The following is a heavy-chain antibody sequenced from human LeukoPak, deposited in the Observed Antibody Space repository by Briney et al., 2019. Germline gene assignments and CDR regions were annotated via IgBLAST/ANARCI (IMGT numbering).Heavy chain of an antibody. D-gene: IGHD4-23*01. CDR2: ISGSGGST. CDR3: ARVAAGYSVNYFDY. Sequence: GGSLRLSCAASGFTFRSYWMRWVRQAPGKGLEWVSAISGSGGSTYYADSVKGRFTISRDNVENSLYLQMNSLRDEDTAVYYCARVAAGYSVNYFDYWGQGTLVTVSS. V-gene: IGHV3-23*01. J-gene: IGHJ4*02. CDR1: GFTFRSYW.